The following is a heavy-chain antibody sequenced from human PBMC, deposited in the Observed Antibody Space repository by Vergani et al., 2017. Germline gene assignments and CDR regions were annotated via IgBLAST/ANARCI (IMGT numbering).Heavy chain of an antibody. CDR3: TTRGGMARFLECMWFDP. CDR1: GFTVSSYA. J-gene: IGHJ5*02. Sequence: EVQLLESGGGLVQPGGSLRLSCATSGFTVSSYAMSWVRQAPGKGLKWVSAICGSGGSTYYADPVKGRFTISRDNSKNTLYLQMNSLRAEDTAVYYCTTRGGMARFLECMWFDPWGQGTLVTVSS. D-gene: IGHD3-3*01. V-gene: IGHV3-23*01. CDR2: ICGSGGST.